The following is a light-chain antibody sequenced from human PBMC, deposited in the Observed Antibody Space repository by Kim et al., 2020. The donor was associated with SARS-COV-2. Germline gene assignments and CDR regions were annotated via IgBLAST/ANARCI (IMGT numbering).Light chain of an antibody. V-gene: IGLV2-14*04. CDR1: NSDVGSYNR. CDR2: DVS. J-gene: IGLJ2*01. CDR3: SSYSTTTVL. Sequence: GQSITISCTGTNSDVGSYNRVSWYQQHPGKAPKLMIYDVSKRPSGVSNRFSGSKSGNTASLTISGLQAEDEADYYCSSYSTTTVLFGGGTQLTVL.